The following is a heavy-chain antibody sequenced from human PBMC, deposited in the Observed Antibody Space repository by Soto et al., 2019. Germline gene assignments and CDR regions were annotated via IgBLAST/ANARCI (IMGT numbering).Heavy chain of an antibody. CDR1: GYTFTSYY. CDR3: ASTPRAIAAAGS. J-gene: IGHJ1*01. D-gene: IGHD6-13*01. V-gene: IGHV1-46*03. CDR2: INPSGGST. Sequence: ASVKVSCKASGYTFTSYYMHWVRQAPGQGLEWMGIINPSGGSTSYAQKFQGRVTMTRDTSTSTVYMELSSLRSEDTAVYYCASTPRAIAAAGSWGQGTQVTVSS.